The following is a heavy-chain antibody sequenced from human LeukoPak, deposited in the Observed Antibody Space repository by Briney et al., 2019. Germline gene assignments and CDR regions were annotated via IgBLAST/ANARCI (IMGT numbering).Heavy chain of an antibody. Sequence: ASVKVSCKASGGTFSSYAISWVRQAPGQGLEWMGGIIPIFGTANYAQKFQGRVTITTDESTSTAYMELSSLRSEDTAVYYCARHFWSGYYRDYWGQGILVTVSS. V-gene: IGHV1-69*05. J-gene: IGHJ4*02. CDR2: IIPIFGTA. D-gene: IGHD3-3*02. CDR3: ARHFWSGYYRDY. CDR1: GGTFSSYA.